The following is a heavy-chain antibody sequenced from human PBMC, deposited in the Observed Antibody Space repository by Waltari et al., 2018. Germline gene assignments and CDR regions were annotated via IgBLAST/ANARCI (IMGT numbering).Heavy chain of an antibody. D-gene: IGHD2-2*01. V-gene: IGHV4-4*07. Sequence: QVPLQESGPGLVKPSETLSLTCTVPGGSISSSYWSWIRQPAGKGLEWIGRIYTSGSTNYNPSLKSRVTMSVDTSKNQFSLKLSSVTAADTAVYYCARGGYCSSTSCYYFYWYFDLWGRGTLVTVSS. CDR2: IYTSGST. CDR3: ARGGYCSSTSCYYFYWYFDL. J-gene: IGHJ2*01. CDR1: GGSISSSY.